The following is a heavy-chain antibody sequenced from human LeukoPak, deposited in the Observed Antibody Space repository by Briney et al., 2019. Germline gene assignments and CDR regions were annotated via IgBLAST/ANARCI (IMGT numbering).Heavy chain of an antibody. CDR2: IYYSGST. Sequence: SETLSLTCTVSGGSISSYYWSWIRQPPGKGLEWIGYIYYSGSTNYNPSLKSRVTISVDTSKNQFSLKLSSVTAADTAVYYCAGSSLNYYYYMDVWGKGTTVTISS. CDR3: AGSSLNYYYYMDV. CDR1: GGSISSYY. V-gene: IGHV4-59*01. J-gene: IGHJ6*03. D-gene: IGHD3-10*01.